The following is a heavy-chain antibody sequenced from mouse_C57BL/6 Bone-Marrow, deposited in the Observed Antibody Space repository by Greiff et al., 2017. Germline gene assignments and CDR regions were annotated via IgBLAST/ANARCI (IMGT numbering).Heavy chain of an antibody. CDR2: IDPSDSYT. J-gene: IGHJ1*03. V-gene: IGHV1-69*01. D-gene: IGHD3-2*02. CDR1: GYTFTSYW. CDR3: ARWTAQATIWYFDV. Sequence: QVQLQQSGAELVMPGASVKLSCKASGYTFTSYWMHWVKQRPGQGLEWIGEIDPSDSYTNYNQKFKGNSTLTVDKSSSTAYMQLSSLTSEDSAVYYCARWTAQATIWYFDVWGTGTTVTVSS.